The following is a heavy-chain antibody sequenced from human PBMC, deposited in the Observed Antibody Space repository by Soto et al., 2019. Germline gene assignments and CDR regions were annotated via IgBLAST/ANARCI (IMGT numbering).Heavy chain of an antibody. V-gene: IGHV4-4*07. Sequence: PSETLSLTCTVSGGSISGYYWSWIRQPAGKGLEWIGRMYNSERTNYNPSLKSRVTMSMDTSKSQFSLKLTSVTAADTAVYFCAREPLAHSYFDLWGQGTLVTVSS. CDR2: MYNSERT. CDR1: GGSISGYY. J-gene: IGHJ4*02. CDR3: AREPLAHSYFDL.